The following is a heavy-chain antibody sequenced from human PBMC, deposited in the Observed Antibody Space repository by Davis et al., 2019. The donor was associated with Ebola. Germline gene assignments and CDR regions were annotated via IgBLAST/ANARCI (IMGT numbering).Heavy chain of an antibody. D-gene: IGHD3-10*01. CDR3: TRGDRGGSGER. CDR1: GFTFSTSF. Sequence: GESLKISCAAPGFTFSTSFMRWVRQSPERGLECLASIKGDGSDKYYVDSVKGRFTISRDNTKNSVYLQMSSLRGDDTAIYYCTRGDRGGSGERWGQGTLVTVSS. J-gene: IGHJ4*02. V-gene: IGHV3-7*01. CDR2: IKGDGSDK.